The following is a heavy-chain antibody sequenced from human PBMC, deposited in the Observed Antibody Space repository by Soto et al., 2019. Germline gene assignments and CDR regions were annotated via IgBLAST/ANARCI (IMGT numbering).Heavy chain of an antibody. Sequence: QVQLVQSGAEVKKPGSSVKVSCKASGGTFSSYAISWVRQAPGQGLEWMGASMPIFGAANYAQKFQGRVTITADESTSTAYMELSSLRSEDTAVYYCARHVPAAGYYYGMDVWGQGTTVTVSS. CDR2: SMPIFGAA. CDR3: ARHVPAAGYYYGMDV. CDR1: GGTFSSYA. J-gene: IGHJ6*02. V-gene: IGHV1-69*12. D-gene: IGHD2-2*01.